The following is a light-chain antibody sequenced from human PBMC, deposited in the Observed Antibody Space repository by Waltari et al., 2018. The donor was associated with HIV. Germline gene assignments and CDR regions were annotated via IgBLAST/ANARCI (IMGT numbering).Light chain of an antibody. CDR1: SSNIGATYV. V-gene: IGLV1-40*01. CDR3: QSYDSTLRVV. J-gene: IGLJ2*01. Sequence: QPVFPHPPSVSGARGPRVPIPCPRSSSNIGATYVVPWYQQLPGTAPKLLIYANNNRPSGVPDRFSGSKSGTSASLAITGLQAEDEADYYCQSYDSTLRVVFGGGTKLTVL. CDR2: ANN.